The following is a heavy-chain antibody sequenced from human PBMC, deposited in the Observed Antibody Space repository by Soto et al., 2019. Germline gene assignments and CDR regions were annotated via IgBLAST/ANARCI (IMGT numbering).Heavy chain of an antibody. Sequence: GGSLRLSCAASGFTFSDYYMSWIRQAPGKGLEWVSYISSSSYTNYADSVKGRFTISRDNAKNSLYLQMNSLRAEDTAVYYCARDRRPEYSSSWLDYWGQVTLVTVSS. CDR2: ISSSSYT. V-gene: IGHV3-11*06. CDR1: GFTFSDYY. J-gene: IGHJ4*02. D-gene: IGHD6-13*01. CDR3: ARDRRPEYSSSWLDY.